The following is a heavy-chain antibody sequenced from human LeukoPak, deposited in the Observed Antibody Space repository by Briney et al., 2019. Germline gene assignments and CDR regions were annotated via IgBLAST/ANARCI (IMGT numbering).Heavy chain of an antibody. CDR1: GGSISCLY. D-gene: IGHD3-3*01. V-gene: IGHV4-59*11. Sequence: PSETLSFTCTVSGGSISCLYWSCTRAPPGKGRVERGYVYFTGNTNYNPFFKSRLTMSIDTAKNQFSLRLTSVTAADTAVYYCARGDQYDFWRGHYPSWFDPWGQGTLVTVSS. CDR3: ARGDQYDFWRGHYPSWFDP. J-gene: IGHJ5*02. CDR2: VYFTGNT.